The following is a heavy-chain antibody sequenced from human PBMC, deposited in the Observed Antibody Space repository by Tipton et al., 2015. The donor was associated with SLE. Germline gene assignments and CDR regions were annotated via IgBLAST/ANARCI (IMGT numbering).Heavy chain of an antibody. D-gene: IGHD2-15*01. CDR2: INHSGST. V-gene: IGHV4-34*01. Sequence: TLSLTCAVYGGSFSGYYWSWIRQPPGKGLEWIGEINHSGSTNYNASLKSRVTISVDTSKNQFSLKLNSVTAADTAVYYCARYCSGGSCYPNYYYGMDVWGQGITVTVSS. CDR1: GGSFSGYY. CDR3: ARYCSGGSCYPNYYYGMDV. J-gene: IGHJ6*02.